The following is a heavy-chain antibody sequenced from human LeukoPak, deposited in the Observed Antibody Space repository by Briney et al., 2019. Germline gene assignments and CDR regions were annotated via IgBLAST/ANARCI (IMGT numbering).Heavy chain of an antibody. CDR3: ARCPAGGYCSSISCYAFDI. Sequence: GESLKISCKGSGYSFTNYWIGWVRQMPGKGLEWMGIIYPGDSDTRYSPSFQGQVTISADRSINTAYLQWSSLKASDTAMYYCARCPAGGYCSSISCYAFDIWGRGTMITVSS. CDR1: GYSFTNYW. CDR2: IYPGDSDT. J-gene: IGHJ3*02. D-gene: IGHD2-2*01. V-gene: IGHV5-51*01.